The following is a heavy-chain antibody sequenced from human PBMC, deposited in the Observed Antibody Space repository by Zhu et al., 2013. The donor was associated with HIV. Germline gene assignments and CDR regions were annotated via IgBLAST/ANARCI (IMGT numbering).Heavy chain of an antibody. Sequence: QVQLQESGPGLVKPSQTLSLTCTVSGGSISSGDYYWSWIRQPPGKGLEWIGYIYYSGSTYYNPSLKSRVTISVDTSKNQFSLKLSSVTAADTAVYYCASPQIRSKGPPWNAFDIWGQGTMVTVSS. CDR1: GGSISSGDYY. CDR2: IYYSGST. D-gene: IGHD4-17*01. J-gene: IGHJ3*02. V-gene: IGHV4-30-4*01. CDR3: ASPQIRSKGPPWNAFDI.